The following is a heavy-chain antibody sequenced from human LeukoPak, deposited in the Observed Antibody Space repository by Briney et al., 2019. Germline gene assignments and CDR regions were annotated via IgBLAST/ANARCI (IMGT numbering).Heavy chain of an antibody. CDR1: GYTFTNYG. V-gene: IGHV1-46*01. J-gene: IGHJ4*02. D-gene: IGHD3-22*01. CDR3: ARAGGDYYDSSGYAFDY. Sequence: ASVKVSCKASGYTFTNYGISWVRQAPGQGLEWMGIINPSGGSTSYAQKFQGRVTMTRDMSTSTVYMELSSLRSEDTAVYYCARAGGDYYDSSGYAFDYWGQGTLVTVSS. CDR2: INPSGGST.